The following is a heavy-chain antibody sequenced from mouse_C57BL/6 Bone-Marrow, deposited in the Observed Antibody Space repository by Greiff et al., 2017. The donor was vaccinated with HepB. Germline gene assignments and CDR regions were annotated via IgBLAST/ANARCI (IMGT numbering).Heavy chain of an antibody. D-gene: IGHD1-1*01. Sequence: AAAGIDFSRYWMSWVRRAPGKGLEWIGEINPDSSTINYAPSLKDKFIISRDNAKNTLYLQMSKVRSEDTALYYCARRDYYGSYYAMDYWGQGTSVTVSS. J-gene: IGHJ4*01. V-gene: IGHV4-1*01. CDR2: INPDSSTI. CDR3: ARRDYYGSYYAMDY. CDR1: GIDFSRYW.